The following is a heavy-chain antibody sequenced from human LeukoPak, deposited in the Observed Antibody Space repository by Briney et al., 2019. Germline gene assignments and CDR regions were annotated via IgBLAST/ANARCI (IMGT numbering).Heavy chain of an antibody. Sequence: SETLSLTCAVYGGSFSDYYWSWIRQPPGKGLEWFGEINHSGSTNYNPSLKSRVTISVDTSKNQFSLKLSSVTAADTAVYYCARHRRALWSVRGVLNWFDPWGQGTLVTVSS. CDR1: GGSFSDYY. D-gene: IGHD3-10*01. J-gene: IGHJ5*02. CDR3: ARHRRALWSVRGVLNWFDP. V-gene: IGHV4-34*01. CDR2: INHSGST.